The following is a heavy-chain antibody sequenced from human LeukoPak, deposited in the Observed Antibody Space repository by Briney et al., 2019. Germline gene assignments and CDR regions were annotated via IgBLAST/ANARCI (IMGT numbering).Heavy chain of an antibody. CDR1: GYTFTGYY. D-gene: IGHD3-9*01. Sequence: ASVKVSCKASGYTFTGYYMHWVRQAPGQGLEWKGWINPNSGGTNYAQKFQGRVTMTRDTSISTAYMELSRLRSDDTAVYYCARGYDILTGYYPPDYWGQGTLVTVSS. V-gene: IGHV1-2*02. J-gene: IGHJ4*02. CDR2: INPNSGGT. CDR3: ARGYDILTGYYPPDY.